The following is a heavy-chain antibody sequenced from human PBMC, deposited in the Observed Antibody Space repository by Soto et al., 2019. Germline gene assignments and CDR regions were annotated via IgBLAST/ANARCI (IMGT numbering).Heavy chain of an antibody. D-gene: IGHD3-10*01. CDR3: AKMAWLGDPPGGDF. CDR2: ISATGTIS. Sequence: PGGSLRLSCAASGFTFSNSVTAWVRQAPGKGLEWVSAISATGTISFYGDSVKGRFTVSRDNSKDTLYLHMGSLRADDTALYYCAKMAWLGDPPGGDFWGQGTLVTVSS. J-gene: IGHJ4*02. V-gene: IGHV3-23*01. CDR1: GFTFSNSV.